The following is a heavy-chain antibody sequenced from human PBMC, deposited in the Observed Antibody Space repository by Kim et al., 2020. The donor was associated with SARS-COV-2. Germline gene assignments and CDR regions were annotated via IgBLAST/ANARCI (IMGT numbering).Heavy chain of an antibody. D-gene: IGHD2-2*01. Sequence: AQKFKGRVTMTRDTSTSTVYMELSSLRSEDTAVYYCARLKTYQLLPEFDPWGQGTLVTVSS. V-gene: IGHV1-46*01. CDR3: ARLKTYQLLPEFDP. J-gene: IGHJ5*02.